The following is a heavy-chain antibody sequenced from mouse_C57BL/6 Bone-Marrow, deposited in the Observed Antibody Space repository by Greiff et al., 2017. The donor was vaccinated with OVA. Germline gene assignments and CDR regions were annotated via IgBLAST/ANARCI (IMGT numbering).Heavy chain of an antibody. D-gene: IGHD1-1*01. Sequence: EVKLQQSGPELVKPGASVKIPCKASGYTFTDYNMDWVKQSHGKSLEWIGDINPNNGGTIYNQKFKGKATLTVDKSSSTAYMELRSLTSEDTADYYCARGGVVADWYFDVWGTGTTVTVSS. J-gene: IGHJ1*03. V-gene: IGHV1-18*01. CDR1: GYTFTDYN. CDR3: ARGGVVADWYFDV. CDR2: INPNNGGT.